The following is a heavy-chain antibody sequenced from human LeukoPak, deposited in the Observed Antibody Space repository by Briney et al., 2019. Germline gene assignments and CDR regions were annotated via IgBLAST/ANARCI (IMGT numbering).Heavy chain of an antibody. Sequence: SVKVSCKASGGTFSSYAISWVRQAPGQGLEWIGGIIPIFGTANYAQKFKGRVTITTDESTSTAYMELSSLRSEDTAVYYCARGKRAYCGGDCYHYFDYWGQGTLVTVSS. CDR2: IIPIFGTA. CDR3: ARGKRAYCGGDCYHYFDY. J-gene: IGHJ4*02. D-gene: IGHD2-21*02. CDR1: GGTFSSYA. V-gene: IGHV1-69*05.